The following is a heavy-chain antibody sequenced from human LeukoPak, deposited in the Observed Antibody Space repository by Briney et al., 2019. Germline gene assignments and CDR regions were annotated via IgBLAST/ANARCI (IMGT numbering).Heavy chain of an antibody. CDR1: GGSFSGYY. CDR3: ARRGYGIHAFDI. D-gene: IGHD5-18*01. Sequence: SETLSLTCAVYGGSFSGYYWSWIRQPAGKGLEWIGRIYTSGSTNYNPSLKSRVTMSVDTSKNQFSLKLSSVTAADTAVYYCARRGYGIHAFDIWGQGTMVTVSS. J-gene: IGHJ3*02. CDR2: IYTSGST. V-gene: IGHV4-59*10.